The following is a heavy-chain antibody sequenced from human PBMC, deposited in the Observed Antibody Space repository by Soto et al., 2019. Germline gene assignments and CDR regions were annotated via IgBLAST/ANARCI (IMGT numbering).Heavy chain of an antibody. D-gene: IGHD5-12*01. CDR1: GYTFTGYG. Sequence: SSVKGSCKAAGYTFTGYGIGWVRQAPGQGLEWMGWISAYNGNTNYAQKLQGRVTMTTDTSTSTAYMELRSLRSDDTAVYYCARGPGGYDNYYYYYYMDVWGQRDHGHRLL. V-gene: IGHV1-18*01. CDR3: ARGPGGYDNYYYYYYMDV. CDR2: ISAYNGNT. J-gene: IGHJ6*03.